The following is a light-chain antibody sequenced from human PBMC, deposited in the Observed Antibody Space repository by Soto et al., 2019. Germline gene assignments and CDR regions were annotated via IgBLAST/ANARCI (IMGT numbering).Light chain of an antibody. CDR1: QSISSSF. Sequence: EIVLTQSPGTLSLSPGERATLSCRASQSISSSFLAWYQQKPGQAPRLLIYGASSRATGIPDRFSGSGSGTDFTLTISRLEPEDFAVFYCQQYDSPPWTFGQVTKVEIK. CDR2: GAS. V-gene: IGKV3-20*01. J-gene: IGKJ1*01. CDR3: QQYDSPPWT.